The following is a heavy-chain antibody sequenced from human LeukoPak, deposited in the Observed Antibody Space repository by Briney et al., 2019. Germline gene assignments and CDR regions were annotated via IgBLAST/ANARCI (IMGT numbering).Heavy chain of an antibody. CDR2: IYHSGTT. CDR3: ARGRMVRGVIITV. V-gene: IGHV4-39*07. Sequence: PSETLSLACSVSGGSISSSIHYWGWIRQPPGKGLEWIGNIYHSGTTYYNPSLKSRVTISVDTSKNQFSLKLSSVTAADTAVYYCARGRMVRGVIITVWGQGTLVTVSS. J-gene: IGHJ4*02. D-gene: IGHD3-10*01. CDR1: GGSISSSIHY.